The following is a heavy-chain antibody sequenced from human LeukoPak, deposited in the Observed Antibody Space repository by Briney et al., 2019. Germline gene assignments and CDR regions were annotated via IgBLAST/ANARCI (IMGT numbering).Heavy chain of an antibody. CDR2: IIPIFGTA. D-gene: IGHD2-2*01. Sequence: SVKVSCKASGGTFSSYAISWLRQAPGQGLEWMGGIIPIFGTANYAQKFQGRVTITTDEFTSTAYMELSSLRSEDTAVYYCARDRGCSSTSCYRLSHFDYWGQGTLVTVSS. V-gene: IGHV1-69*05. J-gene: IGHJ4*02. CDR1: GGTFSSYA. CDR3: ARDRGCSSTSCYRLSHFDY.